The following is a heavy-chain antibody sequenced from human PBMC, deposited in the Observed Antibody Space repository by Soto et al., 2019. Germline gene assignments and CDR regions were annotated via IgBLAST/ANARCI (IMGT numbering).Heavy chain of an antibody. CDR1: GYSFGSYD. V-gene: IGHV1-8*01. J-gene: IGHJ2*01. Sequence: QVHLEQAGAEGKSPGASVKVSCKASGYSFGSYDINWVRQAAGQGLEWMGWMNGDRDNTGCAQKFQGRLTMTKDTSRDTAYMELSGLTSEDTAVYYCARRTIAHWYFYLWGRGTLVTVSS. D-gene: IGHD2-2*01. CDR2: MNGDRDNT. CDR3: ARRTIAHWYFYL.